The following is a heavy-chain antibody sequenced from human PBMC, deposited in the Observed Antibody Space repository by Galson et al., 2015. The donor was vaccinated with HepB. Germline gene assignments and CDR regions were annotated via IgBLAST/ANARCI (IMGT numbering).Heavy chain of an antibody. CDR1: GFSLSTSGMC. CDR3: ARIRIFGADYYYGMDV. CDR2: IDWDDDK. V-gene: IGHV2-70*01. D-gene: IGHD3-3*02. J-gene: IGHJ6*02. Sequence: PALVKPTQTLTLTCTFSGFSLSTSGMCVSWIRQPPGKALEWLALIDWDDDKYYSTSLKTRLTISKDTSKNQAVLTMTNMDPVDTATYYCARIRIFGADYYYGMDVWGQGTTVTVSS.